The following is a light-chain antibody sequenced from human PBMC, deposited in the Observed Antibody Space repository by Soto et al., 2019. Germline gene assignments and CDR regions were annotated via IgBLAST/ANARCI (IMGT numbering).Light chain of an antibody. CDR3: SSYTCSSPRRV. CDR1: SSDVGGYNY. V-gene: IGLV2-14*01. CDR2: DVS. Sequence: QSVLTQPASVSGSPGPSITISCTGTSSDVGGYNYVSWYQQHPGKAPKLMIYDVSNRPSGVSNRFSGSKSGNTASLTIYGLQAEDGADYYCSSYTCSSPRRVFGGGTKRTGL. J-gene: IGLJ2*01.